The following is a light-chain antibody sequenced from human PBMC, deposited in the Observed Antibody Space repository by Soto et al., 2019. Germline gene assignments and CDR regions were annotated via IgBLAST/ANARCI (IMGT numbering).Light chain of an antibody. CDR1: QSVSSSF. V-gene: IGKV3-20*01. Sequence: EIVLTQSPGSLSLSPGEGATLSCRASQSVSSSFFAWYQQKPGQAPSLLIYGASRRATGVPDRFSGSGSGTDFTLSISRLEPEEFSVYYCHQYESSVTFGQGTKVEIK. J-gene: IGKJ1*01. CDR2: GAS. CDR3: HQYESSVT.